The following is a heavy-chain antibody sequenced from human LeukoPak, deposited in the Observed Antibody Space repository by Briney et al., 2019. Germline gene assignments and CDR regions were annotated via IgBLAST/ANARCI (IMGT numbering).Heavy chain of an antibody. Sequence: PSETLSLTCTVSGASISSYYWSWIRQPAGKGLEWVGRIYTTGSSDYNPSLKSRVTMSVDTSKNQFSLKLSSVTAADTAVYYCARGPGERYDDAFDIWGQGTMVTVSS. CDR1: GASISSYY. V-gene: IGHV4-4*07. D-gene: IGHD7-27*01. J-gene: IGHJ3*02. CDR2: IYTTGSS. CDR3: ARGPGERYDDAFDI.